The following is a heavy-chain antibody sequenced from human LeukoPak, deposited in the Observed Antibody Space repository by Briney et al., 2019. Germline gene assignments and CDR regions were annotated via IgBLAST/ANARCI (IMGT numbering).Heavy chain of an antibody. Sequence: SVKVSCKASGGTFNSYAISWVRQAPGQGLEWMGGIIPIFGTTNYARKFRGRVTLTADKSTRTAYMELSSLRSEDTAVYYCARILYYDSSGYYREWAFDIWGQGTMVTVSS. V-gene: IGHV1-69*06. D-gene: IGHD3-22*01. CDR1: GGTFNSYA. CDR3: ARILYYDSSGYYREWAFDI. J-gene: IGHJ3*02. CDR2: IIPIFGTT.